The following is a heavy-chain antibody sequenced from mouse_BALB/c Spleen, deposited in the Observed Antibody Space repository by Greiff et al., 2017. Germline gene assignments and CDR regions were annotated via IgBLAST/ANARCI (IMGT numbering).Heavy chain of an antibody. D-gene: IGHD2-3*01. Sequence: VQLQQSGAELVRPGTSVKVSCKASGYAFTNYLIEWVKQRPGQGLEWIGVINPGSGGTNYNEKFKGKATLTADKSSSTAYMQLSSLTSDDSAVYFCARADDGYNGYWGQGTTLTVSS. CDR2: INPGSGGT. J-gene: IGHJ2*01. CDR3: ARADDGYNGY. CDR1: GYAFTNYL. V-gene: IGHV1-54*01.